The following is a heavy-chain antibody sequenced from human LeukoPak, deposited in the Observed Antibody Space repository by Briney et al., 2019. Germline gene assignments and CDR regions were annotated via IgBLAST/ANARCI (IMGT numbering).Heavy chain of an antibody. CDR3: AKGRGWLQFFDY. V-gene: IGHV3-23*01. Sequence: GGPLRLACAASGFTFSSYAMNWVRQAPGKGLEWVSTISGSGGSTYNADSVKGRFTIARDNSKNTLYLQMNSLRAEDTAVYFCAKGRGWLQFFDYWGQGTLVTVSS. CDR2: ISGSGGST. D-gene: IGHD5-24*01. J-gene: IGHJ4*02. CDR1: GFTFSSYA.